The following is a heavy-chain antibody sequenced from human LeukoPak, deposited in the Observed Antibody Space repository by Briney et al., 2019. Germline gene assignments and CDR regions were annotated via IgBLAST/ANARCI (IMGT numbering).Heavy chain of an antibody. CDR1: GFTFSSYA. CDR2: ISGSGGST. D-gene: IGHD6-13*01. J-gene: IGHJ4*02. Sequence: GGSLRLSCAASGFTFSSYAMSWVRQAPGKGLEWVSAISGSGGSTYYADSVKGRFTISRDNSKNTLYLQMNSLRAEDTAVYYCAKEGSIAAAGNPIFDYWGQGTLVAVSS. V-gene: IGHV3-23*01. CDR3: AKEGSIAAAGNPIFDY.